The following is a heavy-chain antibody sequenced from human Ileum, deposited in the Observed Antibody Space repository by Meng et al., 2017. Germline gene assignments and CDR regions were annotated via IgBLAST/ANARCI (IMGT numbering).Heavy chain of an antibody. D-gene: IGHD6-19*01. J-gene: IGHJ4*02. V-gene: IGHV1-18*01. Sequence: QVQLVQSGIEVKKPGASVKVSCKPSGYTFTTFGISWVRQAPGQGLEWMGWIDPGNGNRNFAQKFQDRITLTTDTTTTTAYMELRSLRSDDPAIFYCARDRQWVFDYRGQGILVTVSS. CDR2: IDPGNGNR. CDR3: ARDRQWVFDY. CDR1: GYTFTTFG.